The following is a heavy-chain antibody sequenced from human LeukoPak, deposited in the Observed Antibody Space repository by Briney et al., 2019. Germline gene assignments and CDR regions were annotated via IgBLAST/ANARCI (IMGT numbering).Heavy chain of an antibody. J-gene: IGHJ6*02. D-gene: IGHD4-17*01. CDR2: IYYSGST. CDR1: GGSISSGSYY. V-gene: IGHV4-61*01. CDR3: ARMPRDYWDV. Sequence: PSETLSLTCTVSGGSISSGSYYWSWLRQPPGKGLEWIGYIYYSGSTNYNPSLKSRVTISVDTSKNQFSLKLSSVTAADTAVYYCARMPRDYWDVWGQGTTVTVSS.